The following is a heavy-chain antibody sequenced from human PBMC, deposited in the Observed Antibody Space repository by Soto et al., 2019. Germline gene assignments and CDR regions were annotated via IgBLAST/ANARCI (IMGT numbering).Heavy chain of an antibody. V-gene: IGHV1-2*02. CDR3: ARDPNKYYDFWSGYYAFDI. CDR1: GYTFTGYY. CDR2: INPNSGGT. Sequence: AASVKVSCKASGYTFTGYYMHWVRQAPGQGLEWMGWINPNSGGTNYAQKFQGRVTMTRDTSISTAYMELSRLRSDDTAVYYCARDPNKYYDFWSGYYAFDIWGQGTMVTVSS. D-gene: IGHD3-3*01. J-gene: IGHJ3*02.